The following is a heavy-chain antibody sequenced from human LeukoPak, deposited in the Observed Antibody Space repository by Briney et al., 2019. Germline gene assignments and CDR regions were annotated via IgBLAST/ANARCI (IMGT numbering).Heavy chain of an antibody. J-gene: IGHJ6*02. CDR1: GFTFSSYA. D-gene: IGHD3-10*01. CDR3: AKDMGNYYGSGSYYKEPYYYYGMDV. Sequence: AGGSLRLSCAASGFTFSSYAMSWVRQAPGKGLEWVSAISGSGGSTYYADSVKGRFTISRDNSKDTLYLRMNSLRAEDTAVYYCAKDMGNYYGSGSYYKEPYYYYGMDVWGQGTTVTVSS. V-gene: IGHV3-23*01. CDR2: ISGSGGST.